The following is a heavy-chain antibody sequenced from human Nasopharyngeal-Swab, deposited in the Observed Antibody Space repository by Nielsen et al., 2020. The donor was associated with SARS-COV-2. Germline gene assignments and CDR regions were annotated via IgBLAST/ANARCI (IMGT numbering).Heavy chain of an antibody. CDR3: ASSGEQQLVPDY. D-gene: IGHD6-13*01. CDR2: IYSGGST. V-gene: IGHV3-66*01. CDR1: GFTVSSNY. J-gene: IGHJ4*02. Sequence: GESLKISCAASGFTVSSNYMSWVRQAPGKGLEWVSVIYSGGSTYYADSVKGRFTISRDNSKNTLYLQMNSRRAEDTAVYYCASSGEQQLVPDYWGQGTLVTVSS.